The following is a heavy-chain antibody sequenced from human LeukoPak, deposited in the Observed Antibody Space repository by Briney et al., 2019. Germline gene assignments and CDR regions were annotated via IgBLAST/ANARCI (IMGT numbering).Heavy chain of an antibody. J-gene: IGHJ4*02. CDR3: ARDNRGTTGKGVYYFDY. CDR1: GFTFSSYA. CDR2: ISYDGSNK. D-gene: IGHD1-7*01. Sequence: PGGSLRLSCAASGFTFSSYAMRWVRQAPGKGLEWVAVISYDGSNKYYADSVEGRFTISRDNSKNTLYLQMNSLRAEDTAVYYCARDNRGTTGKGVYYFDYWGQGTLVTVSS. V-gene: IGHV3-30-3*01.